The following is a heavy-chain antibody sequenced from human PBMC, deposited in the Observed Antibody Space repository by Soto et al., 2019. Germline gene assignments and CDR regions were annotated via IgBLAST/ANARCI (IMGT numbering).Heavy chain of an antibody. D-gene: IGHD3-9*01. CDR3: ARDQVPYDCFTGHLVAPGF. J-gene: IGHJ4*01. Sequence: GGSLRISSPAYRNTFSDYYMRRIRQAPGKGLEWVSYISSSGSTIYYADSVKGRFTISRDNAKNSLYLQMNSLRAEDTAVYYCARDQVPYDCFTGHLVAPGFWSQGSLDTVSS. CDR1: RNTFSDYY. V-gene: IGHV3-11*01. CDR2: ISSSGSTI.